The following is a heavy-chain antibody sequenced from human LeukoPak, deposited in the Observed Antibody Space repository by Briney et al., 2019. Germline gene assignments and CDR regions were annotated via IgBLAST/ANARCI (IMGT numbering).Heavy chain of an antibody. CDR2: ISSSGSTI. V-gene: IGHV3-48*03. CDR3: ARDSSGWYHWFDP. CDR1: GFTFSDYK. D-gene: IGHD6-19*01. J-gene: IGHJ5*02. Sequence: GGSLRLSCAASGFTFSDYKMNWVRQAPGKGLEWVSYISSSGSTIYYADSVKGRFIISRDNAKNSLYLQMNSLRAEDTADYYCARDSSGWYHWFDPWGQGTLVTVSS.